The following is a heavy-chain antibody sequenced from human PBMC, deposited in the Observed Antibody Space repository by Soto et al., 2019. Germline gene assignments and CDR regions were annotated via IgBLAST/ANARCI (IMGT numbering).Heavy chain of an antibody. D-gene: IGHD1-20*01. Sequence: PGGSLRLSCAASGFTISSYAMHWVRQAPGKGLEYVSAISSNGGSTYYADSVKGRFTISRDNSKNTLYLQMGSLRAEDTAVYYCARDNFHSYYGMDVWGQGTTVTVSS. CDR3: ARDNFHSYYGMDV. CDR1: GFTISSYA. CDR2: ISSNGGST. J-gene: IGHJ6*02. V-gene: IGHV3-64*02.